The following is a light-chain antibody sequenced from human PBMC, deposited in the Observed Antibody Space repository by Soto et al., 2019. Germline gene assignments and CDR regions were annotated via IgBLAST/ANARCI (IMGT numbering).Light chain of an antibody. Sequence: QSALTQPASVSGSPGQSITMSCTGTSSDVGGYNYVSWYQQHPGRAPKLMIYEVSNRPSGVSNRFSGSKSGNTASLTISGLQAEDESDYYCSSYTTTRPVVFGGGTKLTVL. V-gene: IGLV2-14*01. CDR1: SSDVGGYNY. CDR2: EVS. J-gene: IGLJ2*01. CDR3: SSYTTTRPVV.